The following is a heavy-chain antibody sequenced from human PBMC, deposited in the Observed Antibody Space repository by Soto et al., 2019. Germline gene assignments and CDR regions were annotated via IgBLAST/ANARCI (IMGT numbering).Heavy chain of an antibody. J-gene: IGHJ5*02. D-gene: IGHD2-2*01. CDR3: ARDRGAAAPLFWFDP. V-gene: IGHV3-30-3*01. CDR2: ISYDGSNK. CDR1: GFTFSSYA. Sequence: QVQLVESGGGVVQPGRSLRLSCAASGFTFSSYAMHWVRQAPGKGLEWVAVISYDGSNKYYADSVKGRFTISRDNSKNMLDRQMNSLSAEATAVYYCARDRGAAAPLFWFDPWGQGTLVTVSS.